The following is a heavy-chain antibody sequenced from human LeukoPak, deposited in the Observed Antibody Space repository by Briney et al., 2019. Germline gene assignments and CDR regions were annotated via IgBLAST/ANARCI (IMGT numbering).Heavy chain of an antibody. V-gene: IGHV1-58*02. CDR2: IVVGSGNT. D-gene: IGHD5-18*01. CDR3: AADRNGYSYGYVYL. CDR1: GFTITISA. J-gene: IGHJ4*02. Sequence: TSVKVSCKASGFTITISAMQWVGQARGQRLERIGWIVVGSGNTNYAQKFQERVTITRDMSTITAYMELSSLRSEDTAVYYCAADRNGYSYGYVYLWGQGTLVTVSS.